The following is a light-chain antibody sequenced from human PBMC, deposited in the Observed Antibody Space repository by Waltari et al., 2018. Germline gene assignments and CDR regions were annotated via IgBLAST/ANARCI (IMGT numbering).Light chain of an antibody. CDR3: QVWDYIQGV. CDR2: YDS. J-gene: IGLJ3*02. CDR1: NLGRKS. V-gene: IGLV3-21*04. Sequence: SYVLTQPPSVSVAPGKTARIPFGGNNLGRKSEHWYQQKAGQAPVLVIHYDSGRPTGLPEGFSSSTSVDTATLSISRVEAGDEADYFCQVWDYIQGVFGGGTKLTVL.